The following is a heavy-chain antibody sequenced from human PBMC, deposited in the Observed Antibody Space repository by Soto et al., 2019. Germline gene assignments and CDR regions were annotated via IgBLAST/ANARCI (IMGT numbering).Heavy chain of an antibody. Sequence: PGGSLRLSCAASGFTFSDYYMSWIRQAPGKGLEWVSYISSSSSYTNYADSVKGRFTISRDNAKNSLYLQMNSLRAEDTAVYYCASELRYFDWPLPSSDYWGQGTLVTVSS. CDR2: ISSSSSYT. V-gene: IGHV3-11*05. CDR3: ASELRYFDWPLPSSDY. J-gene: IGHJ4*02. CDR1: GFTFSDYY. D-gene: IGHD3-9*01.